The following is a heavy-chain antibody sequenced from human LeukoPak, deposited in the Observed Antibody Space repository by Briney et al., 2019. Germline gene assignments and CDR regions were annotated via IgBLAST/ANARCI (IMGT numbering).Heavy chain of an antibody. V-gene: IGHV3-21*01. CDR2: INNDGSYI. J-gene: IGHJ3*02. CDR3: TRDSGYNAFDI. CDR1: GFIFSSSA. Sequence: GGSLRLSCAASGFIFSSSAMNWVRQAPGKGREWVSSINNDGSYIYYAGSVKGRFTISRDNAKNSLYLRLNSLRVEDTAVYYCTRDSGYNAFDIWGQGTMVTVSS. D-gene: IGHD5-12*01.